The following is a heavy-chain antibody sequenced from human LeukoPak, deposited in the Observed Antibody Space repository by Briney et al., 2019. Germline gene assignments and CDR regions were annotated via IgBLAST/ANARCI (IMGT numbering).Heavy chain of an antibody. D-gene: IGHD1-20*01. CDR3: ARRRYNWNAIDY. CDR2: ISSSGSTL. CDR1: GFTFSDYY. Sequence: GGSLRLSCAASGFTFSDYYMSWIRQAPGKGLEWVSYISSSGSTLYYADSVKGRITITRDNAKNSLYLQMNSLRAEDTAVYYCARRRYNWNAIDYWGQGTLVTVSS. J-gene: IGHJ4*02. V-gene: IGHV3-11*01.